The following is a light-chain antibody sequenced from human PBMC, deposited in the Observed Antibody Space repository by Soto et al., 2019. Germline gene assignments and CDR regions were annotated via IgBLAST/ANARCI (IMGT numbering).Light chain of an antibody. J-gene: IGKJ4*01. CDR1: QAMYDQ. CDR2: DAS. V-gene: IGKV3-15*01. Sequence: EIVTTQGSATVAVSPKSRFRPSSRSSQAMYDQLAWYQEIPGQTPRLLIDDASARASGIPGSFSGSGSGTEFTLTISSLQSEDFAVYYCQQYNSWPLTFGGGTKVDIK. CDR3: QQYNSWPLT.